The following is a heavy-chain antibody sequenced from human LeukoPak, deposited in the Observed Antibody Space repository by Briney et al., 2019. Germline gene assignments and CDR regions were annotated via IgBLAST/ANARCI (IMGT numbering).Heavy chain of an antibody. J-gene: IGHJ4*02. V-gene: IGHV3-23*01. CDR1: GFTLSDHY. Sequence: PGGSLRLSCEASGFTLSDHYMDWVRQAPGKGLEWVSGITNSGVNTYYADSVKGRFTISRDNSKNTLYLQMNSLRAEDAAVYYCAKDLVVMTTVVTPSFDYWGQGTLVTVSA. D-gene: IGHD4-23*01. CDR2: ITNSGVNT. CDR3: AKDLVVMTTVVTPSFDY.